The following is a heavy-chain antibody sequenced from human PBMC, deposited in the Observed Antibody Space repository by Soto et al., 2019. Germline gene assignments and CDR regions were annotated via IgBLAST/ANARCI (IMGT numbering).Heavy chain of an antibody. V-gene: IGHV1-69*13. CDR1: GGTFSSYA. CDR2: IIPIFGTA. J-gene: IGHJ6*02. Sequence: SVKVSCKASGGTFSSYAISWVRQAPGQGLEWMGGIIPIFGTANYAQKFQGRVTITADESTSTAYMELSSLRSEDTAVYYCARSIKPYYYYYGMDVWGQGTTVTVSS. CDR3: ARSIKPYYYYYGMDV.